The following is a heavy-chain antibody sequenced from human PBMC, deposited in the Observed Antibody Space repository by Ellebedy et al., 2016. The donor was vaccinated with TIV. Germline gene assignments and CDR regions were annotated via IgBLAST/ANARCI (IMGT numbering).Heavy chain of an antibody. CDR2: IYPGDSDT. J-gene: IGHJ6*02. Sequence: GESLKISCKGSGYSFTSYWIDWVRQMPGKGLKWMGIIYPGDSDTRYSPSFQGQVTISADKSIRTAYLQWSSLKAPDSAIYYCARRDDYGLDVWGQGTTVTVSS. CDR3: ARRDDYGLDV. V-gene: IGHV5-51*01. CDR1: GYSFTSYW.